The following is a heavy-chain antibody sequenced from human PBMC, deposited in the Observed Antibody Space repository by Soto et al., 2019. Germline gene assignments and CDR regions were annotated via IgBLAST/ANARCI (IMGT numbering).Heavy chain of an antibody. CDR1: GSTFAHQA. Sequence: EVQLLESGGGLVQPGGSLRLSCAASGSTFAHQAMSWVRQAPGTGLEWVSAVSGSGGGTYYADSVKGRFTISRDNSKNTLSLQMNSLSVEDTAVYYCVIEGGDSSLLVDNYFDYWGQGALVTVSS. V-gene: IGHV3-23*01. CDR3: VIEGGDSSLLVDNYFDY. CDR2: VSGSGGGT. D-gene: IGHD3-10*01. J-gene: IGHJ4*02.